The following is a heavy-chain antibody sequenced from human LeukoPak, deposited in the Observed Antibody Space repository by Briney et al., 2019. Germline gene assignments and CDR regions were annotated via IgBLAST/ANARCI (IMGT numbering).Heavy chain of an antibody. Sequence: ASVKVSCKASGYTFTGYYMHWVRQAPGQGLEWKGWINPNSGGTNYAQKFQGRVTMTRDTSISTAYMELSRLRSDDTAVYYCARSAGCSGGSCYGGYMDVWGKGTTVTVSS. CDR1: GYTFTGYY. D-gene: IGHD2-15*01. V-gene: IGHV1-2*02. J-gene: IGHJ6*03. CDR3: ARSAGCSGGSCYGGYMDV. CDR2: INPNSGGT.